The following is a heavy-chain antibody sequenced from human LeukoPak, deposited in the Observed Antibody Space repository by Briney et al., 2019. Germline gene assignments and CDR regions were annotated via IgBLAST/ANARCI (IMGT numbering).Heavy chain of an antibody. CDR1: GGSINDINYY. Sequence: SETLSLTCTVSGGSINDINYYWGWIRQPPGKGLDGMGSIYYTGSTFYNPSLQSRVTISVDTSKNQFSLKLSSVTAADTAVYYCAREDYYYDSSDIPPTRGFDPWGQGTLVTVSS. V-gene: IGHV4-39*07. J-gene: IGHJ5*02. D-gene: IGHD3-22*01. CDR2: IYYTGST. CDR3: AREDYYYDSSDIPPTRGFDP.